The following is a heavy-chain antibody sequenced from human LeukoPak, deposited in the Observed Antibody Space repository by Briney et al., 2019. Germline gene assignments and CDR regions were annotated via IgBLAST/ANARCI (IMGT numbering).Heavy chain of an antibody. CDR1: GFTFSSYG. CDR3: ARRGIAARLGTLDY. CDR2: IWYDGSNK. Sequence: AGGSLRLSCAASGFTFSSYGMHWVRQAPGKGLEWVAVIWYDGSNKYYADSVKGRFTISRDNSKNTLYLQMNSLRAEDTAVYYCARRGIAARLGTLDYWGQGTLVTVSS. D-gene: IGHD6-6*01. V-gene: IGHV3-33*01. J-gene: IGHJ4*02.